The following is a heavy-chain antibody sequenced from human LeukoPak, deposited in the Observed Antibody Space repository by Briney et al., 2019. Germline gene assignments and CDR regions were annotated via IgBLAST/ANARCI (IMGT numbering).Heavy chain of an antibody. D-gene: IGHD3-10*01. J-gene: IGHJ4*02. V-gene: IGHV3-21*01. CDR2: ISSSSSYI. Sequence: PGGSLRLSCAASGFTFSSYSMNWVRQAPGKGLELVSSISSSSSYIYYADSVKGRFTISRDNAKNSLYLQMNSLRAEDTAVYYCARAVLWFGELSHFDYWGQGTLVTVSS. CDR3: ARAVLWFGELSHFDY. CDR1: GFTFSSYS.